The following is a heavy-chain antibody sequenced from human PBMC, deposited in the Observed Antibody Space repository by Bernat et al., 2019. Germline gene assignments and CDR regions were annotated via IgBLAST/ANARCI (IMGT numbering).Heavy chain of an antibody. CDR2: INPSGGST. Sequence: QVQLVQSGAEVKKPGASVKVSCKASGYTFTSYYMHWVRQAPGQGLEWMGIINPSGGSTSYAQKFQGRVTMTRDTSTSTVYMELSSLRSEDTAVYYCARDPHGGEISGGNYYYYGMDVWGQGTTVTVSS. CDR3: ARDPHGGEISGGNYYYYGMDV. V-gene: IGHV1-46*03. CDR1: GYTFTSYY. D-gene: IGHD2-21*01. J-gene: IGHJ6*02.